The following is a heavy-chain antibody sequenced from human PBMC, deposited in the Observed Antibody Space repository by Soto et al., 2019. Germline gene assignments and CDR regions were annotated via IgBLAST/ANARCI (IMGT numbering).Heavy chain of an antibody. CDR1: GFTFTSYV. V-gene: IGHV3-23*01. CDR3: AKDSNKYSSSLRGRYFDY. Sequence: EVQLLESGGGLVQRGGSQRLSCAASGFTFTSYVMSWVRQAPGKGLEWVAGISGGGSTAFYADSVKGRFTISRDNAKNTVVLQMDSLRAEDTAIYYCAKDSNKYSSSLRGRYFDYWGQGTLFTVSS. CDR2: ISGGGSTA. D-gene: IGHD3-22*01. J-gene: IGHJ4*02.